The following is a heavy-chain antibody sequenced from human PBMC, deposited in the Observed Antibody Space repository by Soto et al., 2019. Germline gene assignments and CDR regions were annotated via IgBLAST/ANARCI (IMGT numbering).Heavy chain of an antibody. Sequence: ASVKVSCKASGYTFTGYCMHWVRQAPGQGLEWMGWINPNSGGTNYAQKFQGWVTMTRDTSISTAYMELSRLRSDDTAVYYCARDNYDILTGYYWFDPWGQGTLLTVSS. CDR3: ARDNYDILTGYYWFDP. D-gene: IGHD3-9*01. CDR2: INPNSGGT. V-gene: IGHV1-2*04. J-gene: IGHJ5*02. CDR1: GYTFTGYC.